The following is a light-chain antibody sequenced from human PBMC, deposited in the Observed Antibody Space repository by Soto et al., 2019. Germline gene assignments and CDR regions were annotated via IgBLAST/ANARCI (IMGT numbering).Light chain of an antibody. CDR1: QSISSW. V-gene: IGKV1-5*03. Sequence: DIQMTQSPSTLSASVGDRVTITCRASQSISSWLAWYQQKPGKAPKLLIYKASSLESGVPSRFSGSGSGTECTLTISSLQPDDFATYYCQQYNSYSTVGQGTKLEIK. CDR2: KAS. CDR3: QQYNSYST. J-gene: IGKJ2*01.